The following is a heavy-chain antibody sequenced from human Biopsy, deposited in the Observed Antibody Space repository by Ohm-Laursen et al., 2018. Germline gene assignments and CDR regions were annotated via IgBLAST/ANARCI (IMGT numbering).Heavy chain of an antibody. CDR1: GVSFNGYY. CDR2: FSHTGTT. CDR3: ARGPYGDNAGAFDV. Sequence: TLSLTCTVYGVSFNGYYWSWIRQPPGKGLEWVGEFSHTGTTIYNPSLKSRLTISVDNSKNHFSLRLTSVTAADTATYFCARGPYGDNAGAFDVWGQGTVVTVSS. J-gene: IGHJ3*01. D-gene: IGHD4/OR15-4a*01. V-gene: IGHV4-34*01.